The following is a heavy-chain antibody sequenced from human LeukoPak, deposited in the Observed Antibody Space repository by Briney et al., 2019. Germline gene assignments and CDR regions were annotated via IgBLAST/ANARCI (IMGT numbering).Heavy chain of an antibody. Sequence: AGVTVSRKASGYRFPSYGMTWVRQVPAQGLEWVGWISNYNGYTKYADKFQGRVTMTTDTSTPTAHMDLRSLRSWDTAVYYCARDLGATGWASSGWFTTPDYWGQEPLVTVSS. CDR3: ARDLGATGWASSGWFTTPDY. CDR1: GYRFPSYG. V-gene: IGHV1-18*01. D-gene: IGHD6-19*01. J-gene: IGHJ4*02. CDR2: ISNYNGYT.